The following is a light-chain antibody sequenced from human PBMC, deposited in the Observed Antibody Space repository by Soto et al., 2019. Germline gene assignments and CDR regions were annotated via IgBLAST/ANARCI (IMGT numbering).Light chain of an antibody. CDR2: DAS. CDR3: QQRSNWLT. V-gene: IGKV3-11*01. J-gene: IGKJ4*01. Sequence: EIVLTQSPATLSLSPGERATLSCRARQSVSSYLALYQQKPGQAPRLLLYDASNRATGIPARFSGSGSGTDFTLTISSLEPEDFAVYYCQQRSNWLTFGGGTKVEIK. CDR1: QSVSSY.